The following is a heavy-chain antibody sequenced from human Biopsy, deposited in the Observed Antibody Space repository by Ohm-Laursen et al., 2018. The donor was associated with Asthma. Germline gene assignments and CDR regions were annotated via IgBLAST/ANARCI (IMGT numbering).Heavy chain of an antibody. CDR3: ARKAGSCISRTCYSLDF. J-gene: IGHJ4*02. CDR2: INSVFGTT. Sequence: SVKVSCKSLGGTFNTYVIGWVRQAPGQGLEWMGGINSVFGTTTYPQKFQDRVTITADDSTSTVYMELSSLRSEYTAVYYCARKAGSCISRTCYSLDFRGQGTLVNVSS. CDR1: GGTFNTYV. D-gene: IGHD2-2*01. V-gene: IGHV1-69*13.